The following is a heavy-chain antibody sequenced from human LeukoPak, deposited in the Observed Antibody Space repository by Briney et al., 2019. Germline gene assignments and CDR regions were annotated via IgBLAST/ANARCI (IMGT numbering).Heavy chain of an antibody. D-gene: IGHD3-10*01. Sequence: PGGSLRLSCAASGFTFSRYAMSWVRQAPGKGLEWVSAISGSGGSTYYADSVKGRFPISRDNSKNTLYLQMNSLRAEDTAVYYCAKTSGRGVNGDYWGQGTLVTVSS. CDR3: AKTSGRGVNGDY. CDR1: GFTFSRYA. V-gene: IGHV3-23*01. CDR2: ISGSGGST. J-gene: IGHJ4*02.